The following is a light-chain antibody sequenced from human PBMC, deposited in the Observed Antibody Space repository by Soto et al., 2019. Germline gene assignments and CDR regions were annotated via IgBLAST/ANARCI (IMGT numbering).Light chain of an antibody. Sequence: IGVTHSPAILPLSPGDRATLSCTCSQSVSSSYLAWYQQKPGQPPNLLIYWASARDPGVPDRFSGSGSGTDFSLTISSLQAEEVAVYYCQQSYSTPHPFGQGTKVDIK. J-gene: IGKJ1*01. V-gene: IGKV4-1*01. CDR1: QSVSSSY. CDR3: QQSYSTPHP. CDR2: WAS.